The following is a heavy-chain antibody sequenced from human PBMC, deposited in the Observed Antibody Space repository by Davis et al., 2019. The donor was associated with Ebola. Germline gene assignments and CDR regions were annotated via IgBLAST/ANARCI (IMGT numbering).Heavy chain of an antibody. CDR1: DGSISSYY. J-gene: IGHJ4*02. V-gene: IGHV4-4*07. D-gene: IGHD3-10*01. Sequence: SETLSLTCTVSDGSISSYYWSWIRQPAGKGLEWIGRIYTSGSTNYNPSLKSRVTMSVDTSKNQFSLKLSSVTAADTAVYYCAGEAEGFGELLGGEFDYWGQGTLVTVSS. CDR3: AGEAEGFGELLGGEFDY. CDR2: IYTSGST.